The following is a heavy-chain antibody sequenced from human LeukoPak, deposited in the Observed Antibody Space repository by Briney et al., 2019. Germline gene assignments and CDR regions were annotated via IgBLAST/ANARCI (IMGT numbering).Heavy chain of an antibody. J-gene: IGHJ5*02. D-gene: IGHD3-10*01. V-gene: IGHV3-30*04. Sequence: PGGSLRLSCAASGFTFSSYAMHWVRQAPGKGLEWVAVISYDGSNKYYADSVKGRFTISRDNSKNTLYLQMNSLRAEDTAVYYCAKEAAYYGPAWGQGTLVTVSS. CDR3: AKEAAYYGPA. CDR2: ISYDGSNK. CDR1: GFTFSSYA.